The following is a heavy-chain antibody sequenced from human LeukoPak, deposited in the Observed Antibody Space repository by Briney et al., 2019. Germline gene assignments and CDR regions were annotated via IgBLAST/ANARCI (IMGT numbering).Heavy chain of an antibody. J-gene: IGHJ3*02. V-gene: IGHV1-69*04. CDR2: IIPILGIA. CDR1: GGTFSSYA. CDR3: TVIEMATKGGAFDI. D-gene: IGHD5-24*01. Sequence: SVKVSCKASGGTFSSYAISWVRQAPGQGLEWMGRIIPILGIANYAQKFQGRVTITADKSTSTAYMELSSLRSEDTAVYYCTVIEMATKGGAFDIWDQGTMVTVSS.